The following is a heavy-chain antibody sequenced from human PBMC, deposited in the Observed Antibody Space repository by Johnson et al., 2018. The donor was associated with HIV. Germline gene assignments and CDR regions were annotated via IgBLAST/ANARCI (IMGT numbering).Heavy chain of an antibody. V-gene: IGHV3-NL1*01. CDR1: GFTFSSYG. CDR3: ARGPRNPGLYFFDI. J-gene: IGHJ3*02. Sequence: QMQLVESGGGVVQPGRSLRLSCAASGFTFSSYGMHWVRQAPGKGLEWVSVIYSGGSTYYADSVKGRFTISRDNSKNTLYLQMNSLRAEDTAVYYCARGPRNPGLYFFDIWGQGTMVTVSS. CDR2: IYSGGST. D-gene: IGHD1-14*01.